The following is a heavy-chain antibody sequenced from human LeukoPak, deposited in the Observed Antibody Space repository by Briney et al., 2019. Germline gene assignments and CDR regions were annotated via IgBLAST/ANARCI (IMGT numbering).Heavy chain of an antibody. J-gene: IGHJ4*02. CDR1: GFTFRNYR. V-gene: IGHV3-48*01. D-gene: IGHD6-19*01. Sequence: GGSLRLSWAASGFTFRNYRMNWVRQAPGKGLEWVSFISSTGGTIYYADSVKGRFTISRDNSKNTLYFQMNSLRAEDTAVYYCARARMYTSPSGGFDYWGQGTLVTVSS. CDR2: ISSTGGTI. CDR3: ARARMYTSPSGGFDY.